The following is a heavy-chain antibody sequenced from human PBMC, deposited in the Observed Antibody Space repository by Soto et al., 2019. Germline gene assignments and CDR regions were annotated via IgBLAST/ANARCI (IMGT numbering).Heavy chain of an antibody. D-gene: IGHD2-2*01. J-gene: IGHJ2*01. CDR1: GASIRSNY. V-gene: IGHV4-59*08. CDR2: MYDGGSS. Sequence: QVLLQESGPGLLKPSETLSLTCTVSGASIRSNYWSWVRQPPGEGLEWIGYMYDGGSSNYNPSLESRVTLSVDTSDNQFSLKLTSVTAADTAVYLCARLEVGLWYFDLWGRGTLVTVS. CDR3: ARLEVGLWYFDL.